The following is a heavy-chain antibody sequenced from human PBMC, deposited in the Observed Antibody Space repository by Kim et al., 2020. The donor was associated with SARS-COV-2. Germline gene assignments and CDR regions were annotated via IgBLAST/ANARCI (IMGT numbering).Heavy chain of an antibody. J-gene: IGHJ4*02. Sequence: YAVSVKSRITINPDTSKKQFSLQLNSVTPEDTAVYYCAREEGSIAATFDYWGQGTLVTVSS. V-gene: IGHV6-1*01. D-gene: IGHD6-6*01. CDR3: AREEGSIAATFDY.